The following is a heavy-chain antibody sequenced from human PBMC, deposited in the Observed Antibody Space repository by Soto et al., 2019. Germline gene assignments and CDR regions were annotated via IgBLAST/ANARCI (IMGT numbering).Heavy chain of an antibody. J-gene: IGHJ1*01. CDR2: ISSSGSTI. CDR3: FGQLLNFQH. V-gene: IGHV3-48*03. Sequence: PGGSLRLSCAASGFTFSSYEMNWVRQAPGEGLEWVSYISSSGSTIYYADSVKGRFTISRDNAKNSLYLQMNSLRAEDTAVYYCFGQLLNFQHWGQGTLVTVSS. CDR1: GFTFSSYE. D-gene: IGHD2-2*01.